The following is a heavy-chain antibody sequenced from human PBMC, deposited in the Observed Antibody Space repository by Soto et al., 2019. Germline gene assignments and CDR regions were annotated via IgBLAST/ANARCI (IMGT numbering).Heavy chain of an antibody. CDR1: GGSFSGYY. J-gene: IGHJ4*02. CDR2: INHSGST. Sequence: PSETLSLTCAVYGGSFSGYYWSWIRQPPGKGLEWIGEINHSGSTNYNPSLKSRVAISMDKSKNQFSLKLNSVTAADTAVYYCARDPYSGTSLSAYWGPGILVTVSS. D-gene: IGHD1-26*01. CDR3: ARDPYSGTSLSAY. V-gene: IGHV4-34*01.